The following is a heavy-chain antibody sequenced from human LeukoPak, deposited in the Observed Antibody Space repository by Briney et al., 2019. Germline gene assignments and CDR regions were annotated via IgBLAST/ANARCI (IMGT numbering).Heavy chain of an antibody. CDR1: GFTFSTHD. D-gene: IGHD2-2*01. CDR2: INSRSSTI. J-gene: IGHJ4*02. CDR3: AGYCSSTSCYAGGDY. V-gene: IGHV3-48*04. Sequence: AGGSLRLSCAASGFTFSTHDVNWVRQAPGKGLEWVSFINSRSSTIYYADSVKGRFTISRDNAKNSLYLQMNSLRAEDTAVYYCAGYCSSTSCYAGGDYWGQGTLVTVSS.